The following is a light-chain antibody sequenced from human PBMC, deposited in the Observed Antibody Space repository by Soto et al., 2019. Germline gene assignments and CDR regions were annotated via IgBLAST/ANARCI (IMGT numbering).Light chain of an antibody. CDR2: IAS. J-gene: IGKJ5*01. V-gene: IGKV1-9*01. CDR3: QQVNNYPIT. CDR1: QGMRNY. Sequence: DIQLTQSPSFLPASVGDGVTITCRASQGMRNYLAWYQQKPGRAPKLLMYIASTLQTGVPSRFTGSQSGTEFTLTITSLQPEDFATYYCQQVNNYPITFGQGTRLEIK.